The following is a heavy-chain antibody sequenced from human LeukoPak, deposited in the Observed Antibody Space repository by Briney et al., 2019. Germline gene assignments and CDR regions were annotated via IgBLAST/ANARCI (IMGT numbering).Heavy chain of an antibody. Sequence: PGGSLRLSCAASGFTFNNYAMSWVRQAPGKGLEWVSAISGSGGSTYYADSVKGRFTISRDNSKNTLYLQMNSLRAEDTAVYYCAKNKWSPIAVAGSDYWGQETLVTVSS. CDR1: GFTFNNYA. CDR2: ISGSGGST. J-gene: IGHJ4*02. V-gene: IGHV3-23*01. CDR3: AKNKWSPIAVAGSDY. D-gene: IGHD6-19*01.